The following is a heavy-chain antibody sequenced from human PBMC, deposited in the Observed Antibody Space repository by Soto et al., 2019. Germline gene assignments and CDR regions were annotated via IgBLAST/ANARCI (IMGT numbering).Heavy chain of an antibody. CDR1: GGTFSSYA. J-gene: IGHJ6*02. D-gene: IGHD6-13*01. CDR2: IVPLFRTT. CDR3: ARGGYSSTWSNLLDRSGLDV. V-gene: IGHV1-69*06. Sequence: QVQLVQSGAEAKKPGSSVKVSCKTSGGTFSSYAINWVRQAPGQGLEWMGGIVPLFRTTNYAQKFQGRVTITADTSTYTVYIELSELRSGDTAVYYCARGGYSSTWSNLLDRSGLDVWGQGTTVTVSS.